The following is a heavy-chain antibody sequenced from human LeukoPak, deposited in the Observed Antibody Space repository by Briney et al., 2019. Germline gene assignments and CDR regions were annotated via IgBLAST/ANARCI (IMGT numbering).Heavy chain of an antibody. D-gene: IGHD3-10*01. J-gene: IGHJ4*02. CDR3: ARIPLYGSGSYSFDY. Sequence: SETLPLTCTVSGGSVSSGSYYWSWIRQPPGKGLEWIGYIYYSGSTNYNPSLKSRVTISVDTSKNQFSLKLSSVTAADTAVYYCARIPLYGSGSYSFDYWGQGTLVTVSS. CDR1: GGSVSSGSYY. CDR2: IYYSGST. V-gene: IGHV4-61*01.